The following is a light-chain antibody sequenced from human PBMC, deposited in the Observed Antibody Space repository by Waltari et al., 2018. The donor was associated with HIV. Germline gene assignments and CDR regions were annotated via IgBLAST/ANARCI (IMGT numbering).Light chain of an antibody. Sequence: QSALTQPASVSGSPGQSITLSCTGTSSDIGVYQYVSWYQQHPGKAPKLMIYEVSNRPSGVSNRFSGSKSDNTASLTISGLQAEDEADYYCSSYTSNSILEVFGTGTKVTVL. CDR2: EVS. CDR3: SSYTSNSILEV. V-gene: IGLV2-14*01. CDR1: SSDIGVYQY. J-gene: IGLJ1*01.